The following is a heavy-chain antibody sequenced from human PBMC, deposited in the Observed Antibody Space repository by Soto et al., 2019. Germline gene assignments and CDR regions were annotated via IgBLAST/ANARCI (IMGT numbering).Heavy chain of an antibody. CDR2: IYYMGST. CDR1: GGSISSGGYY. D-gene: IGHD2-21*01. Sequence: QVQLQESGPGLVKPSQTLSLTCTVSGGSISSGGYYWSWIRKHPGKVLEWIGYIYYMGSTYYNPYLKIRVTISVDTSKNQFSLKLSSVTAADTAVYYCATYSTDFTLFDYWGQGTLVTVSS. V-gene: IGHV4-31*03. J-gene: IGHJ4*02. CDR3: ATYSTDFTLFDY.